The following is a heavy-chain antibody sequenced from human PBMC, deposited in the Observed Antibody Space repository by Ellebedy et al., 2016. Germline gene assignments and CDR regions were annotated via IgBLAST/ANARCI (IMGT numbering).Heavy chain of an antibody. D-gene: IGHD3-22*01. CDR3: ARETYYYDSSGYWGWYFDL. CDR1: GGSISSYY. V-gene: IGHV4-59*01. J-gene: IGHJ2*01. CDR2: IYYSGST. Sequence: SETLSLTCTVSGGSISSYYWSWIRQPPGKGLEWIGYIYYSGSTNYNPSLKSRVTISVDTSKNQFSLKLSSVTAADTAVYYCARETYYYDSSGYWGWYFDLWGRGTLVTVSS.